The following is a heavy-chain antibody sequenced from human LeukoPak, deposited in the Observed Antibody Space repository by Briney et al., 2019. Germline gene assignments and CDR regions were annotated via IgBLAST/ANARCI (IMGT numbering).Heavy chain of an antibody. CDR1: GGSFSGYY. V-gene: IGHV4-34*01. CDR3: ASLPWMQPSGWFDP. CDR2: INHSGST. J-gene: IGHJ5*02. D-gene: IGHD5-12*01. Sequence: SETLSLTCAVYGGSFSGYYWSWIRQPPGKGLEWIGEINHSGSTNYNPSLKSRVTISVDTSKNQFSLKLSSVTAADTAVYYCASLPWMQPSGWFDPWGQGTLVTVSS.